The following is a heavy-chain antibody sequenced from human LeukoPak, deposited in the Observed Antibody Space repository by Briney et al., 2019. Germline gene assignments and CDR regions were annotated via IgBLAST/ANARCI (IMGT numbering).Heavy chain of an antibody. CDR3: ARESGAFSPFGF. J-gene: IGHJ4*02. CDR2: VHLSGTS. Sequence: SETLSLTCAVCGGSILTTNWWSWVRQPPGKGLEWIGEVHLSGTSNYNPSLKSRVSMSIDKSKNQLSLKLTSVTAADTAMYYCARESGAFSPFGFWGQGTLVTVSS. CDR1: GGSILTTNW. D-gene: IGHD1-26*01. V-gene: IGHV4-4*02.